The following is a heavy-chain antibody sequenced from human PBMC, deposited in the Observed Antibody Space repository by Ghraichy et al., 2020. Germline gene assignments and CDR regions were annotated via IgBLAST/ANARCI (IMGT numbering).Heavy chain of an antibody. D-gene: IGHD6-13*01. CDR3: ARGADSSSLTY. Sequence: GGSLRLSCAASGFTFSNYDMNWVRQAPGKGLEWLSYISRSSSTIYYADSVKGRFTISRDNAKNSLYLHMNSLRDEDTAVYYCARGADSSSLTYWGQGTLVTVSS. J-gene: IGHJ4*02. V-gene: IGHV3-48*02. CDR2: ISRSSSTI. CDR1: GFTFSNYD.